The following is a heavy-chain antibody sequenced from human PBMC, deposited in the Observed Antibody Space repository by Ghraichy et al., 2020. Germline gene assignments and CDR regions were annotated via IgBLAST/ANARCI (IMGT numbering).Heavy chain of an antibody. Sequence: SETLSLTCTVSGGSVSSGSYYWSWIRQPPGKGLEWIGYIYYSGSTNYNPSLKSRVTISVDTSKNQFSLKLSSVTAADTAVYYCARELDGRFDYWGQGTMVTVSS. V-gene: IGHV4-61*01. CDR1: GGSVSSGSYY. J-gene: IGHJ4*03. CDR2: IYYSGST. CDR3: ARELDGRFDY. D-gene: IGHD5-24*01.